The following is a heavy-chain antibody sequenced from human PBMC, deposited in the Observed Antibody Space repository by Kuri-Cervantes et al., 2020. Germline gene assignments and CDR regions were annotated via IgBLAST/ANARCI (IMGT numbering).Heavy chain of an antibody. CDR1: GFTFSSYW. CDR2: ISYDGSNK. V-gene: IGHV3-30-3*01. CDR3: AKSDCGTTSCYVRDH. J-gene: IGHJ4*02. D-gene: IGHD2-2*01. Sequence: GESLKISCAASGFTFSSYWMSWVRQAPGKGLEWVAVISYDGSNKYYADSVRGRFTVSRDNSKHTLYLQMNSLRAEDTAVYYCAKSDCGTTSCYVRDHWGQGTLVTVSS.